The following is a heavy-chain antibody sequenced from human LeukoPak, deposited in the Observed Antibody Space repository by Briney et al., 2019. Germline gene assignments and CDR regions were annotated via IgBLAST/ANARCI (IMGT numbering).Heavy chain of an antibody. J-gene: IGHJ4*02. Sequence: GGSLRLSCAASGLTFSSYGMNWVRQTPGQGLEWVAVISYDGSNKYYADSVKGRFTISRDNSKNTLYLQMNSLRAEATAMYYCAKDLTTIYGDYEFDYWGQGTLVTVSS. D-gene: IGHD4-17*01. V-gene: IGHV3-30*18. CDR2: ISYDGSNK. CDR3: AKDLTTIYGDYEFDY. CDR1: GLTFSSYG.